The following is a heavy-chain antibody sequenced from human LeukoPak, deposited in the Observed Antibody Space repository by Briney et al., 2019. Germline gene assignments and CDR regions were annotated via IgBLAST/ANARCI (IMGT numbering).Heavy chain of an antibody. CDR2: IIPIFGTA. CDR1: GGTFSSYA. J-gene: IGHJ6*03. D-gene: IGHD3-9*01. V-gene: IGHV1-69*05. Sequence: ASVKVSCKASGGTFSSYAISWVRQAPGQGLEWMGGIIPIFGTANYAQKFQGRVTITTDESTSTAYMELSSLRSEDTAVYYCARGADYDISTGPQYYYYYMDVWGKGTTVTVSS. CDR3: ARGADYDISTGPQYYYYYMDV.